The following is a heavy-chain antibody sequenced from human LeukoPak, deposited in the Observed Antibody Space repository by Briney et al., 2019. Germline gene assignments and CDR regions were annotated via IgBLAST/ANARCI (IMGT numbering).Heavy chain of an antibody. V-gene: IGHV4-38-2*02. CDR1: GYSVKSANY. Sequence: PSETLSLTCTVSGYSVKSANYWGWIRQPPGKGLEWIGSIYYSGSTYYNPSLKSRVTISVDTSKNQFSLKLSSVTAADTAVYYCARVKDWISFDYWGQGTLVTVSS. CDR2: IYYSGST. CDR3: ARVKDWISFDY. D-gene: IGHD2-15*01. J-gene: IGHJ4*02.